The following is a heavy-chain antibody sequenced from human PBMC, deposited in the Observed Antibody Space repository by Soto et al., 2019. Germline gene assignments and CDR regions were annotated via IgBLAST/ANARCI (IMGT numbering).Heavy chain of an antibody. Sequence: PSETLSLTCAVSGGSLSSTNWWSWVRQTPGKGLEWIGEIYHSGTTHYNPSLKSRVIISVDKSKKQFSLTLSSVTAADTAVYYCARAAKSSRDDYVWGSYRDAYYYYCMDVWGQGTTVTSP. J-gene: IGHJ6*02. CDR2: IYHSGTT. V-gene: IGHV4-4*02. CDR1: GGSLSSTNW. D-gene: IGHD3-16*02. CDR3: ARAAKSSRDDYVWGSYRDAYYYYCMDV.